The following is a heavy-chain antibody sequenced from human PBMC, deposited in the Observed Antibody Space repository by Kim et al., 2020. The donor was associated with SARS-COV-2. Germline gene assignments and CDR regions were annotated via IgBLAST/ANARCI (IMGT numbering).Heavy chain of an antibody. CDR2: IGTAGDT. CDR1: GFTFSSYD. J-gene: IGHJ6*02. V-gene: IGHV3-13*01. CDR3: ARGGGPYYYDTSGLYGMDV. D-gene: IGHD3-22*01. Sequence: GGSLRLSCAASGFTFSSYDMHWVRQATGKGLEWVSAIGTAGDTYYPGSVKGRFTISRENAKNSLYLQMNSLRAGDTAVYYCARGGGPYYYDTSGLYGMDVWGQGTTVTVSS.